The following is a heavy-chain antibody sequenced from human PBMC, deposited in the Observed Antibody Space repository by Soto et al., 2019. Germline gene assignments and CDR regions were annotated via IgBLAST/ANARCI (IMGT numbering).Heavy chain of an antibody. CDR1: GFSFSSYT. D-gene: IGHD1-1*01. Sequence: VQLVESGGGLVKPGGSLRLSCAASGFSFSSYTMNWVRQAPGKGLEWVSSISPSTTHIYYADSLKGRFTISRDNAKNSLYLQMNSLRTEDTAVYYCARRGPRMEIDYWGQGTLVTVSS. J-gene: IGHJ4*02. V-gene: IGHV3-21*02. CDR2: ISPSTTHI. CDR3: ARRGPRMEIDY.